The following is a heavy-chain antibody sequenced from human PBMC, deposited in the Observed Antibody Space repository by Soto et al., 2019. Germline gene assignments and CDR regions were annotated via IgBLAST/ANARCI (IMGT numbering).Heavy chain of an antibody. V-gene: IGHV3-7*01. CDR1: GVTFSSYW. J-gene: IGHJ5*02. Sequence: LSCAASGVTFSSYWMSWVRQAPGKGLEWVANIKQDGGEKYYVDSVKGRFTISRDNAKNSLYLQMNSLRVEDTALYYCARRYSSSWSGFDPWGQGTLVTVSS. D-gene: IGHD6-13*01. CDR3: ARRYSSSWSGFDP. CDR2: IKQDGGEK.